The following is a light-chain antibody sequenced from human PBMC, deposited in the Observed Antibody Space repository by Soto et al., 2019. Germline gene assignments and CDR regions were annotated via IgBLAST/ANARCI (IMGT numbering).Light chain of an antibody. V-gene: IGKV1-5*01. CDR3: QHYINYSYT. CDR1: QRVGGW. J-gene: IGKJ2*01. CDR2: GAS. Sequence: DIQMTQSPSTLSASVGDRVTITCRASQRVGGWLAWYQQKPGKAPKLLIFGASILESGVPSRFSGSGSGTEFSLTISSLQPDDFAIYYCQHYINYSYTFGQGTKLEIK.